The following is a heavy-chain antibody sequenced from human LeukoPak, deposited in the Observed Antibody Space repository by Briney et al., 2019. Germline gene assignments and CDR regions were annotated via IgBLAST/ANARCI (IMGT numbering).Heavy chain of an antibody. D-gene: IGHD5-12*01. CDR1: GGSISSYY. V-gene: IGHV4-59*01. CDR3: ARVGSGHNYFDY. Sequence: SETLSLTCTVSGGSISSYYWSWIRQPPGKGLEWIGYIYYSGSTNYSPSLKSRVTISVDTSKNQFSLKLSSVTAADTAVYYCARVGSGHNYFDYWGQGTLVTVSS. J-gene: IGHJ4*02. CDR2: IYYSGST.